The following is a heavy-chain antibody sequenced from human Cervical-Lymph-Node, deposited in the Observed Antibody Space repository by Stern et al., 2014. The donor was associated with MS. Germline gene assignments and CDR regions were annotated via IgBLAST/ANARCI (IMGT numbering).Heavy chain of an antibody. CDR2: MHPNGGPT. CDR3: ARATIHGIVRPDY. Sequence: VQLVQSGAEVKKPGASVKVSCKASGYTFTSYDINWVRQATGQGLEWMGWMHPNGGPTGYAQKFQGRVTMTRNTSISTAYMELSSLRSEDTAVYYCARATIHGIVRPDYWGQGTLVTVSS. CDR1: GYTFTSYD. D-gene: IGHD1-26*01. V-gene: IGHV1-8*01. J-gene: IGHJ4*02.